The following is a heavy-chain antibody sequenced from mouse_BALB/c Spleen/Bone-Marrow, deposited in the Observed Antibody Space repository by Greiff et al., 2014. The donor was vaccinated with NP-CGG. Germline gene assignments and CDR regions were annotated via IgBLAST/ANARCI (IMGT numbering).Heavy chain of an antibody. D-gene: IGHD2-1*01. CDR3: ASPIYYGNYEGFAY. J-gene: IGHJ3*01. V-gene: IGHV1-67*01. CDR1: GYTFTDYA. Sequence: QVQLQQSGPELVRPGVSVKISCKGPGYTFTDYAMHWVKQSHAKSLEWIGVISTYSGNTNYSQKFKGKATMTVDKSSSTAYMELARLTSEDSAIYYCASPIYYGNYEGFAYWGQGTLVTVSA. CDR2: ISTYSGNT.